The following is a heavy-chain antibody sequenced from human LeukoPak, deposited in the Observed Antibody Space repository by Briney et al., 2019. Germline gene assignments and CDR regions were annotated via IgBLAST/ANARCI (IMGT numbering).Heavy chain of an antibody. CDR3: ARDSCSSTSCYRRGYNWFDP. CDR2: ISSSSSYI. CDR1: GFTFSSYS. V-gene: IGHV3-21*01. D-gene: IGHD2-2*02. J-gene: IGHJ5*02. Sequence: GGSLRLSCAASGFTFSSYSMNWVRQAPGKGLEWVSSISSSSSYIYYADSVKGRFTISRDNAKNLLYLQMNSLRAEDTAVYYCARDSCSSTSCYRRGYNWFDPWGQGTLVTVSS.